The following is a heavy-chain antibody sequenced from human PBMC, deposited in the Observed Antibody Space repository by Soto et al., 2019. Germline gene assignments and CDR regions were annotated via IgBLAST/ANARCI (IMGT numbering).Heavy chain of an antibody. CDR1: GFTFSSYS. Sequence: GGSLRLSCAASGFTFSSYSMNWVRQAPGKGLEWVSSISSSSYIYYADSVKGRFTISRDNAKNSLYLQMNSLRAEETAVYYCARVESIAGSLDVWGKGTTVTVSS. CDR2: ISSSSYI. CDR3: ARVESIAGSLDV. D-gene: IGHD6-6*01. J-gene: IGHJ6*04. V-gene: IGHV3-21*01.